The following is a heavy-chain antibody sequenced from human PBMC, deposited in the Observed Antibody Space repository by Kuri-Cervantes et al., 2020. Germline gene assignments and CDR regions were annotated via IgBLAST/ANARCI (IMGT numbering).Heavy chain of an antibody. CDR2: INPNNDNT. D-gene: IGHD5-18*01. CDR1: GYTFSIYA. Sequence: ASVKVSCKASGYTFSIYAITWVRQAPGQGLEWMGWINPNNDNTNHAQILQGRVTMTTDTSTSIAYMELRSLRSDDTAVYYCARDPDGYRHIFDHWGQGTLVTVSS. J-gene: IGHJ4*02. V-gene: IGHV1-18*01. CDR3: ARDPDGYRHIFDH.